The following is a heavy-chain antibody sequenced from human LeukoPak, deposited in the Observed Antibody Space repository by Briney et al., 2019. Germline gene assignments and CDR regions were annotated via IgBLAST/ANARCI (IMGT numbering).Heavy chain of an antibody. D-gene: IGHD2-15*01. V-gene: IGHV1-46*01. CDR3: ARGDLLLVSQNWFDP. Sequence: ASVKVSCKASGYTFTSYYMHWVRQAPGQGLEWMGIINPSGGSTSYAQKFQGRVTMTRDTSISTAYMELSRLRSDDTAVYYCARGDLLLVSQNWFDPWGQGTLVTVSS. CDR2: INPSGGST. CDR1: GYTFTSYY. J-gene: IGHJ5*02.